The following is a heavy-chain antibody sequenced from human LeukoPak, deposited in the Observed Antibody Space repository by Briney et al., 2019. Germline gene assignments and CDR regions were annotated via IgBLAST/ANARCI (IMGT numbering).Heavy chain of an antibody. D-gene: IGHD6-19*01. Sequence: GGSLRLSCAASGFAFSTYAMTWVRQAPGQGLEWVSGISDSGTTTYYADSVKGRFTISRDNSKNTLYLQMNSLRAEDTAVYYCARDLGPAPGISVGGSGFGYWGQGTLVTVSS. CDR1: GFAFSTYA. J-gene: IGHJ4*02. CDR2: ISDSGTTT. CDR3: ARDLGPAPGISVGGSGFGY. V-gene: IGHV3-23*01.